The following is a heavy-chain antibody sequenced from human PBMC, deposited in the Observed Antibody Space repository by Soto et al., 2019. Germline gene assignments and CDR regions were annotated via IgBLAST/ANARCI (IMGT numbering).Heavy chain of an antibody. CDR1: GYNFDTSW. D-gene: IGHD3-10*01. CDR3: ARQMRDPHFSDYYGSGESPLFDP. J-gene: IGHJ5*02. CDR2: IYPGDSDT. Sequence: PGESLKISCKVSGYNFDTSWIGWVRQMPGKGLEWMGIIYPGDSDTRYSPSFQGQVTISADKSISTAYLQWSSLKASDTAMYYCARQMRDPHFSDYYGSGESPLFDPWGQGTLVTVSS. V-gene: IGHV5-51*01.